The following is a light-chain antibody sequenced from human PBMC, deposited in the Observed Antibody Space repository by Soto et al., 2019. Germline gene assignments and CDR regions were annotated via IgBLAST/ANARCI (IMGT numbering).Light chain of an antibody. CDR2: DAS. J-gene: IGKJ3*01. CDR3: QQRSTGRFT. CDR1: QSVSSY. Sequence: EIVLTQSPATLSLSPGERATLSCRASQSVSSYLAWYQQQPGQAPRLLIYDASNRATGIPARFSGSWSGTDFTLTISSLDHEDFAVYYCQQRSTGRFTFGPGTKVDIK. V-gene: IGKV3-11*01.